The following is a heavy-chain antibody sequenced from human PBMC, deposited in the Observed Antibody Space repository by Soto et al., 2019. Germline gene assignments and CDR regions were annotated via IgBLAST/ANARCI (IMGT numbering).Heavy chain of an antibody. V-gene: IGHV3-33*01. J-gene: IGHJ4*02. CDR1: GFTFSDYG. Sequence: PGASLRLSCAASGFTFSDYGMHWVRQAPGKGLEWVAVTSYDESNENYADSVKGRFTISRDNSKNTLYLQMNSLRAEDTAVYYCATMNKFITMVRGVISNDYWGQGTLVTVSS. CDR2: TSYDESNE. D-gene: IGHD3-10*01. CDR3: ATMNKFITMVRGVISNDY.